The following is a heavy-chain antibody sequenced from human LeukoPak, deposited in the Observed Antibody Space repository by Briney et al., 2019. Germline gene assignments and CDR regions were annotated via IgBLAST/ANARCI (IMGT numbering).Heavy chain of an antibody. J-gene: IGHJ4*02. Sequence: ASVKVSHKASGYTFTSFDFNWVRQATGQGLEWMGWMKSNNGHTGYAQKFQGRVTMTRDTSISTAYMELSSLTFEDTAVYYCARGPPNWGMVGYWGQGTLVTVSS. CDR2: MKSNNGHT. V-gene: IGHV1-8*01. CDR1: GYTFTSFD. CDR3: ARGPPNWGMVGY. D-gene: IGHD7-27*01.